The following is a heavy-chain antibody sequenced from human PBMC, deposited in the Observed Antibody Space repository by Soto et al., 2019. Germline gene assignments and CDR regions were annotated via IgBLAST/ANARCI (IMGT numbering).Heavy chain of an antibody. CDR1: GDTFTGYY. Sequence: QVQLVQSGAEVKKPGASVTVSCRASGDTFTGYYMHWVRQAPGQGLEWMGWINPNSGVTKYAQKFQGWVTMTRDTSIRTVYMDLSRLRSDDTAVYYCARESGGATATLDYYYFYMDVWGTGTTVTVSS. V-gene: IGHV1-2*04. J-gene: IGHJ6*03. CDR3: ARESGGATATLDYYYFYMDV. CDR2: INPNSGVT. D-gene: IGHD5-12*01.